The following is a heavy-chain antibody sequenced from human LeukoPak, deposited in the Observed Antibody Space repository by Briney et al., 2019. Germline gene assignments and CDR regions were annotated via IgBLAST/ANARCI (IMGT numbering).Heavy chain of an antibody. CDR3: VRDGDDFNFDY. J-gene: IGHJ4*02. V-gene: IGHV3-74*01. CDR2: VKGDGSFT. CDR1: GFTFSSYW. Sequence: GGSLRLPCAASGFTFSSYWMHWVRQAPGKGLVWVSRVKGDGSFTNYADSVYGRFTISRDNAKNTLYLHMHSLRAEDTAVYYCVRDGDDFNFDYWGQGNLDTVSS. D-gene: IGHD5-24*01.